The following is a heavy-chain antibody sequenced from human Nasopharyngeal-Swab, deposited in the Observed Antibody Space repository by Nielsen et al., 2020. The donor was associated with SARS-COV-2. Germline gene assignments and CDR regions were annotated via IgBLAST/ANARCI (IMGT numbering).Heavy chain of an antibody. V-gene: IGHV4-31*03. CDR1: GGSISSGGYY. Sequence: SETLSLTCTVSGGSISSGGYYWSWIRQHPGKGLEWIGYIYYSGSTYYNPSLKSRATISVDASKNQFSLKLSSVTAADTAVYYCARAVAGRNWYFDLWGRGTLVTVSS. J-gene: IGHJ2*01. CDR2: IYYSGST. D-gene: IGHD6-19*01. CDR3: ARAVAGRNWYFDL.